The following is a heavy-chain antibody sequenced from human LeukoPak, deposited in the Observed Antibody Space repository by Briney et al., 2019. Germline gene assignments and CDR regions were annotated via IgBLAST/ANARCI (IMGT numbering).Heavy chain of an antibody. CDR2: IRYDGSNK. V-gene: IGHV3-30*02. D-gene: IGHD4-17*01. CDR3: AKPAYGDYVWSSSRPMDV. Sequence: GGSLRLSCAASGFTFSTYGMHWVRQAPGKGLEWVAFIRYDGSNKYYADSVKGRFTISRDNSKNTLYLQMNSPRVEDTAVYYCAKPAYGDYVWSSSRPMDVWGKGTTVTVSS. CDR1: GFTFSTYG. J-gene: IGHJ6*04.